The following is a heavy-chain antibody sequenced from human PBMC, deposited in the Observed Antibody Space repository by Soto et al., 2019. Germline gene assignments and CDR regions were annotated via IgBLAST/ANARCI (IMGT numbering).Heavy chain of an antibody. D-gene: IGHD1-7*01. CDR2: ISSNGGTT. J-gene: IGHJ4*02. CDR1: GFTFSSYA. Sequence: EVQLAESGGGMFQPGGSLRLSGVASGFTFSSYAMHWVRQAPGKGLEYVSSISSNGGTTYYGNSVKGRFTISRDNSKNTLYLQMGSLRAEDMAVYYCVRRVSGNYDYWGQGTLVTVSS. V-gene: IGHV3-64*01. CDR3: VRRVSGNYDY.